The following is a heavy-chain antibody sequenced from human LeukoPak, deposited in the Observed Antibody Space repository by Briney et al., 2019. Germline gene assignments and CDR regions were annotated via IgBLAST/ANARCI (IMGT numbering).Heavy chain of an antibody. D-gene: IGHD6-13*01. Sequence: GGSLRLSCAASGFTFTSYNMNWVRQAPGKGLEWVSSISSSSSYIYYADSVKGRFTISRDNAKNSLYLQMNSLRAEDTAVYYCARDHVSSSWYRYYYYYMDVWGKGTTVTVSS. CDR1: GFTFTSYN. J-gene: IGHJ6*03. CDR3: ARDHVSSSWYRYYYYYMDV. CDR2: ISSSSSYI. V-gene: IGHV3-21*01.